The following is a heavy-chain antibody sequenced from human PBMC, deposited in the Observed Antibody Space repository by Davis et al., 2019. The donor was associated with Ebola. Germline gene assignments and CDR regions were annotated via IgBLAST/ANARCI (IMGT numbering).Heavy chain of an antibody. CDR3: ATDAWGGYDP. CDR2: INPDGSTK. Sequence: GESLKISCAASGFTFSRNWMSWVRQAPGKGLEWVANINPDGSTKLYVDSVKGRFTISRDNTKNSLFLQMNNLRVEDTAMYDCATDAWGGYDPWGQGTLVTVSS. D-gene: IGHD1-26*01. CDR1: GFTFSRNW. J-gene: IGHJ5*02. V-gene: IGHV3-7*03.